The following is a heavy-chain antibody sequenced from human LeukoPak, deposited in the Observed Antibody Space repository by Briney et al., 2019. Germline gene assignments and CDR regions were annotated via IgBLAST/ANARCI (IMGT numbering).Heavy chain of an antibody. J-gene: IGHJ4*02. CDR3: ARDDSSGYYFGPFDY. CDR1: GFTFSSYG. D-gene: IGHD3-22*01. V-gene: IGHV3-33*01. CDR2: IWYDGSNK. Sequence: QAGGSLRLSCAASGFTFSSYGMHWVRQAPGKGLEGVAVIWYDGSNKYYADSVKGRFTISRDNSKNTLYLQMNSLRAEDTAVYYCARDDSSGYYFGPFDYWGQGTLVTVSS.